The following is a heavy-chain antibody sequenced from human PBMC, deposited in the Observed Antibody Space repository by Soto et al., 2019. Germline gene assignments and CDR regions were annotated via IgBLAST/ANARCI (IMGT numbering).Heavy chain of an antibody. CDR2: IIPIFGTA. CDR1: GGTFSSYG. D-gene: IGHD3-10*01. CDR3: TREMREAAYYYGMDV. V-gene: IGHV1-69*01. Sequence: QVQLVQSGAEVQKPGSTVKVSCKSSGGTFSSYGISWVRQAPGQGLEWMGGIIPIFGTAKYAQKFQGRVMITADASTNTGYMEPSSLRSDDTAAYYCTREMREAAYYYGMDVWGQGTTVTVSS. J-gene: IGHJ6*02.